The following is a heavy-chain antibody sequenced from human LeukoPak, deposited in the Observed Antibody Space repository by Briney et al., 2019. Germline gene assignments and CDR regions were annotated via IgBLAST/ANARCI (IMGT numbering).Heavy chain of an antibody. D-gene: IGHD2-21*02. J-gene: IGHJ4*02. Sequence: GGSLRLSCAASGFTFSSYAMSWVRQAPGKGLVWVSHISSDGTTTAYADSVKGRFTISRDNAKNTLYLQMNSLRAEDTALYYCVRQYCGGDCSFDYWGQGTLVTVSS. CDR3: VRQYCGGDCSFDY. CDR1: GFTFSSYA. V-gene: IGHV3-74*03. CDR2: ISSDGTTT.